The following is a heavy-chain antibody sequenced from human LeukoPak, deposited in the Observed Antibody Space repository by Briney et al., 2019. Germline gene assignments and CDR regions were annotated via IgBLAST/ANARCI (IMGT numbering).Heavy chain of an antibody. CDR2: ISGPGGST. J-gene: IGHJ3*02. CDR3: GKEYSYDFDAFDI. V-gene: IGHV3-23*01. CDR1: GFTFSSYA. D-gene: IGHD3-22*01. Sequence: PGGSLRLSCAASGFTFSSYAMSWVRQAPGKGPEWVSTISGPGGSTYYAVSVKGRFTISRDNSRNTLYLQMNSLRAEDTAVYYCGKEYSYDFDAFDIWGQGTMVTVSS.